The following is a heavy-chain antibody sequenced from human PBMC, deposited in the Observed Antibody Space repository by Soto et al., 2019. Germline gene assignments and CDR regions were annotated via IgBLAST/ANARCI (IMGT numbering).Heavy chain of an antibody. CDR3: AREINRYFDY. J-gene: IGHJ4*02. Sequence: EVQLVESGGNLVQPGGSLRLSCAVSGFTVSSNYMSGVRRAPGKGLEWVSVIYAGGNTYYADSVKGRFSISRDDSRNTLYLQMDSLRAEDTAVYYCAREINRYFDYWGQGTLVTVSS. CDR2: IYAGGNT. CDR1: GFTVSSNY. V-gene: IGHV3-66*01.